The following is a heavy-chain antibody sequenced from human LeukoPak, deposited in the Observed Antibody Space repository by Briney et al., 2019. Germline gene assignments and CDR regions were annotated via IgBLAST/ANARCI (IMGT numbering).Heavy chain of an antibody. CDR2: ISCDGSNK. D-gene: IGHD2-15*01. V-gene: IGHV3-30*18. J-gene: IGHJ4*02. Sequence: GGSLRLSCAASGFTFSSYGMHWVRQAPGKGLEWVALISCDGSNKYYADSVKGRFTISRDNSKNTLYLQMNSLRAEDTAVYYCAKAPIRYCSGGSCYLDYWGQGTLVTVSS. CDR1: GFTFSSYG. CDR3: AKAPIRYCSGGSCYLDY.